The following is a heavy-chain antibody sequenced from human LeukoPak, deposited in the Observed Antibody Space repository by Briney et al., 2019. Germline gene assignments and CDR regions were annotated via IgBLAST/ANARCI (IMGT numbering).Heavy chain of an antibody. V-gene: IGHV4-39*01. CDR2: IYYSGST. CDR1: GGSISSSSYY. D-gene: IGHD6-19*01. J-gene: IGHJ4*02. CDR3: ASPTGYSSALIDY. Sequence: SETLSLTCTVSGGSISSSSYYWGWIRQPPGKGLEWIGSIYYSGSTYYNPSLKSRVTISVDTSKNQFSLKLSSVTAADTAVYYCASPTGYSSALIDYWGQGTLVTVSS.